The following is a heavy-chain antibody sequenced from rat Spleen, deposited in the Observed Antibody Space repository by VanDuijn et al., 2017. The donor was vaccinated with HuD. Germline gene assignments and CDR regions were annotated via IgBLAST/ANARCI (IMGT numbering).Heavy chain of an antibody. J-gene: IGHJ4*01. Sequence: EVQLAESGGGLVQPGNSLKLSCAASGFTFGDYAMAWVRQSPKKGLEWVASISYDGSSTYYRDSVKGRFTISRDNAKTTLYLQMDSLRSEDTATYYCTSLSMNAWGQGVSVTVSS. D-gene: IGHD1-12*01. CDR1: GFTFGDYA. V-gene: IGHV5-7*01. CDR2: ISYDGSST. CDR3: TSLSMNA.